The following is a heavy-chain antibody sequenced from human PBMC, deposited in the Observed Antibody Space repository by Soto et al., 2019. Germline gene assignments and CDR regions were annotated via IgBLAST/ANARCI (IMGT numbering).Heavy chain of an antibody. V-gene: IGHV4-39*01. CDR3: ARHFLLLPRGNYFDY. D-gene: IGHD1-26*01. CDR1: GGSISSSSYY. CDR2: IYYSGST. J-gene: IGHJ4*02. Sequence: SEALSLTCTVSGGSISSSSYYWGWIRQPPGKGLEWIGSIYYSGSTYYNPSLKSRVTISVDTSKNQFSLKLSSVTAADTAVYYCARHFLLLPRGNYFDYWGQGTLVTVSS.